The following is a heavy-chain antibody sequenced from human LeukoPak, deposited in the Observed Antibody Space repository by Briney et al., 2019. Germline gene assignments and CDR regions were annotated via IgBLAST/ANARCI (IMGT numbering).Heavy chain of an antibody. Sequence: SETLSLTCTVSGGSISSYYWSWIRQPPGKGLEWIGYIYYSGSTNYNPSLKSRVTISVDTSKNQFSLKLSSVTAADTAVYYCARDVLGYCSSTSCSNWFDPWGQGTLVTVSS. CDR3: ARDVLGYCSSTSCSNWFDP. CDR1: GGSISSYY. D-gene: IGHD2-2*01. V-gene: IGHV4-59*01. CDR2: IYYSGST. J-gene: IGHJ5*02.